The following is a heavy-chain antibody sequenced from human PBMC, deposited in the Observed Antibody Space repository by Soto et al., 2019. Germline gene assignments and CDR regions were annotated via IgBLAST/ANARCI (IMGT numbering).Heavy chain of an antibody. CDR2: IWYDGSNK. CDR3: ARDFVRDYDFWGGSSTGWFDP. J-gene: IGHJ5*02. CDR1: GFTFSSYG. V-gene: IGHV3-33*01. D-gene: IGHD3-3*01. Sequence: QVQLVESGGGVVQPGRSLRLSCAASGFTFSSYGMHWVRQAPGKGLEWVAVIWYDGSNKYYADSVKGRFTISRDNSKNTLYLQMNSLRAEDTAVYYCARDFVRDYDFWGGSSTGWFDPWGQGTLVTVSS.